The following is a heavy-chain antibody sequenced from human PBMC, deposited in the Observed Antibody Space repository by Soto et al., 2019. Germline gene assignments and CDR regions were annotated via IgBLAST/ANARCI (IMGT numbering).Heavy chain of an antibody. CDR3: ARDRLGRYCSSTNCPRSAFDI. J-gene: IGHJ3*02. D-gene: IGHD2-2*01. CDR2: IKQDGSEK. V-gene: IGHV3-7*01. CDR1: GFTFSSYW. Sequence: GGSLRLSCAASGFTFSSYWMSWVRQAPGKGLEWVANIKQDGSEKYYVDSVKGRFTISRDNAKNSLYLQMNSLRAEDTAVYYCARDRLGRYCSSTNCPRSAFDIWGQGTMVTVSS.